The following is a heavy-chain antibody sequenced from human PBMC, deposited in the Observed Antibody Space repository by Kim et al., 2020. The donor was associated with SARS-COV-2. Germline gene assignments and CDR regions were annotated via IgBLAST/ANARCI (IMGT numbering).Heavy chain of an antibody. V-gene: IGHV4-59*13. J-gene: IGHJ3*01. CDR2: IHYSGST. CDR1: GGSISGYS. CDR3: ARDLNRSGYYHVGAFNL. D-gene: IGHD3-3*01. Sequence: SETLSLTCTVSGGSISGYSWSWIRQPPGKGLEWIGYIHYSGSTNYKSSLKNRVTISVDTSNNHLSLKLNSVTAADTAVYFCARDLNRSGYYHVGAFNLWGHGTMVTVSS.